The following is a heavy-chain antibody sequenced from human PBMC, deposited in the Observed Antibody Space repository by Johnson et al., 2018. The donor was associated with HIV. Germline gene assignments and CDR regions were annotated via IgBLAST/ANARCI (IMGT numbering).Heavy chain of an antibody. J-gene: IGHJ3*02. CDR2: IWYDGGNK. V-gene: IGHV3-33*01. CDR3: ARPRGSRGRHGAFEI. CDR1: GFTFSSYG. D-gene: IGHD2-2*01. Sequence: VQLVESGGGVVQPGRSLRLSCAASGFTFSSYGMHWVRQAPGKGLEWVAVIWYDGGNKYYADSVNGRFTISKDNSRNTLFLHMNSLRADDTAVYYCARPRGSRGRHGAFEIWGQGTMVTVSS.